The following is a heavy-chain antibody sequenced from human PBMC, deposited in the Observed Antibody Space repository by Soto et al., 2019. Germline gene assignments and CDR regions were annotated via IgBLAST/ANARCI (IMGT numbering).Heavy chain of an antibody. CDR3: ARGGYYYDSSGHHGAFDI. CDR2: ISAYNGNT. V-gene: IGHV1-18*01. J-gene: IGHJ3*02. D-gene: IGHD3-22*01. Sequence: ASVKVSCKASGYTFTSNGISWVRQAPGQGLEWMGWISAYNGNTNYAQKLQGRVTMTTDTSTSTAYMELRSLRSDDTAVYYCARGGYYYDSSGHHGAFDIWGQGTMVTVSS. CDR1: GYTFTSNG.